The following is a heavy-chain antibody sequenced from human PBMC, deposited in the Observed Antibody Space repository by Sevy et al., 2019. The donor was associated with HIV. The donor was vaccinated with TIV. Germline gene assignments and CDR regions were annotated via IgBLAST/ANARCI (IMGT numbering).Heavy chain of an antibody. D-gene: IGHD2-2*01. CDR3: ARGSTAAQYYYYGMDV. J-gene: IGHJ6*02. CDR2: IRTKPYGGTA. CDR1: GFTFGDYG. V-gene: IGHV3-49*03. Sequence: GGSLRLSCTTSGFTFGDYGVSWFRQAPGKGLEWVGFIRTKPYGGTAQYAASVKGRFTISRDDSKSIAYLQMNSLKSEDTAVYYCARGSTAAQYYYYGMDVWGQGTTVTVSS.